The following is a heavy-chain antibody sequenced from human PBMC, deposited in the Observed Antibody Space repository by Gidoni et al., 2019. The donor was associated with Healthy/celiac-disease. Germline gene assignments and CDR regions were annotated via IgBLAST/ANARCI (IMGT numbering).Heavy chain of an antibody. V-gene: IGHV3-23*01. CDR3: AKASVTWEPRGGLVQGVIGYGMDV. Sequence: GLEWVSAISGSGGSTYYADSVKGRFTISRDNSKNTLYLQMNSLRAEDTAVYYCAKASVTWEPRGGLVQGVIGYGMDVWGQGTTVTVSS. J-gene: IGHJ6*02. D-gene: IGHD3-10*01. CDR2: ISGSGGST.